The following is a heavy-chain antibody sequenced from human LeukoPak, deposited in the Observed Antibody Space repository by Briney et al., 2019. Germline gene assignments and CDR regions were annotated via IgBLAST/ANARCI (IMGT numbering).Heavy chain of an antibody. CDR1: GGSFSGYY. CDR3: ARGLRVTTNYFDY. CDR2: IYNTGTT. Sequence: PSETLSLTCAVYGGSFSGYYWSWIRQPPGKGLEWIGTIYNTGTTYYNPSLKSRVTISLDTSKNHFSLKLTSVSAADTAVYYCARGLRVTTNYFDYWGQGTLVAVSS. J-gene: IGHJ4*02. D-gene: IGHD4-17*01. V-gene: IGHV4-34*01.